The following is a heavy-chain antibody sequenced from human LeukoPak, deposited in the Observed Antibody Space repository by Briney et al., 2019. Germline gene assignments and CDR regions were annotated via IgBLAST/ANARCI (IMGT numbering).Heavy chain of an antibody. Sequence: GGSLRLSCAASGFTFSSYSMTWVRQAPGKGLEWVSAITGRGTFTDYADSVKGRFTISRDNSKNTLYLQMNSLRADDTAIYYCAKRSAESSGYFDSWGQGTLVTVSS. CDR1: GFTFSSYS. J-gene: IGHJ4*02. CDR3: AKRSAESSGYFDS. V-gene: IGHV3-23*01. D-gene: IGHD6-19*01. CDR2: ITGRGTFT.